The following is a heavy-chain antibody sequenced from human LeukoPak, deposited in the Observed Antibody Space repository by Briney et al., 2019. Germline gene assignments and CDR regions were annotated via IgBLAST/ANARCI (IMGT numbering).Heavy chain of an antibody. Sequence: SETLSLTCTVSGGSVSSGSYYWSWIRQPPGKGLEWIGYMYYSGSTSYNPSLKSRVTISVDTSKNQFSLKLSSVAAADTAVYYCARDFYYDSSGYYDALDIRGQGTMVTVSS. J-gene: IGHJ3*02. D-gene: IGHD3-22*01. CDR3: ARDFYYDSSGYYDALDI. V-gene: IGHV4-61*01. CDR1: GGSVSSGSYY. CDR2: MYYSGST.